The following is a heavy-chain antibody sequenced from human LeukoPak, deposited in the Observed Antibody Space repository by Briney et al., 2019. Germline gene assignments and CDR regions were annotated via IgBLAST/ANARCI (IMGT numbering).Heavy chain of an antibody. V-gene: IGHV3-9*01. D-gene: IGHD5-24*01. Sequence: GGSLRLSCAASGFTFDDYAMHWVRQAPGKGLEWVSGISWNSGSIGYADSVKGRFTISRDNAKNSLYLQMNSLRAEDTALYYCAKDDSAEMATIRGWFDPWGQGTLVTVSS. J-gene: IGHJ5*02. CDR3: AKDDSAEMATIRGWFDP. CDR1: GFTFDDYA. CDR2: ISWNSGSI.